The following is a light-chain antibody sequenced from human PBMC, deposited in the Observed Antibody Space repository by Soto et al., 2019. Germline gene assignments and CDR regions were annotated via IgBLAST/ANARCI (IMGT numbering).Light chain of an antibody. Sequence: QSVLTQPASVSGSPGQSITISCTGTSSDVGGFNYVSWFQHHPGKAPKLLIYDVINRPSGVSHRFSGSKSGNTSSLTISGLQAEDEADYYCTSYTSSSTYVFGTGTKVTVL. J-gene: IGLJ1*01. CDR1: SSDVGGFNY. CDR2: DVI. V-gene: IGLV2-14*03. CDR3: TSYTSSSTYV.